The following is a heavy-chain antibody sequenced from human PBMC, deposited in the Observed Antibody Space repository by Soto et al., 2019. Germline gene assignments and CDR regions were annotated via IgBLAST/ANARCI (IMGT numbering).Heavy chain of an antibody. V-gene: IGHV3-30-3*01. CDR3: ARDRRITGIVAEIHL. J-gene: IGHJ5*02. D-gene: IGHD1-20*01. Sequence: GGSLRLSCAASGFTFSNHAMHWVRRAPGKGLEWVALVAHHGTSKYYAGSVKGRFTISSDKSTNTLFLQMDSLDTEDTAVYYCARDRRITGIVAEIHLWGPTPLVTVS. CDR1: GFTFSNHA. CDR2: VAHHGTSK.